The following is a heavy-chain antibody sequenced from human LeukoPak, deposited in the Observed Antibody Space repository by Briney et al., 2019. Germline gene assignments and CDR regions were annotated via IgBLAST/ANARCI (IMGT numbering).Heavy chain of an antibody. CDR3: ARIKSTAWYYDY. J-gene: IGHJ4*02. V-gene: IGHV4-61*01. CDR2: VYYSGST. Sequence: SETLSLTCIVSGGSVYSGTYYWSWVRQPPGKGLEWIGYVYYSGSTNSNPSLNSRVTISLDPSKNQSSLRLSSVTAANTAVYYCARIKSTAWYYDYWGQGTLVTVSS. D-gene: IGHD2/OR15-2a*01. CDR1: GGSVYSGTYY.